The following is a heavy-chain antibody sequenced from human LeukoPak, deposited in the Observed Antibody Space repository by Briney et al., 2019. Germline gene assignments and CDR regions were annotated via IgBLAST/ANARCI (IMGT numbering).Heavy chain of an antibody. CDR3: ARDRVATILYYYYYSMDV. Sequence: ASVTVSCKASGYTFTSYYMHWARQAPGQGLEWMGIINPSGGSTSYAQKFQGRVTMTRDTSTSTVYMELSSLRSEDTAVYYCARDRVATILYYYYYSMDVWGQGTTVTVSS. V-gene: IGHV1-46*01. D-gene: IGHD5-12*01. CDR2: INPSGGST. J-gene: IGHJ6*02. CDR1: GYTFTSYY.